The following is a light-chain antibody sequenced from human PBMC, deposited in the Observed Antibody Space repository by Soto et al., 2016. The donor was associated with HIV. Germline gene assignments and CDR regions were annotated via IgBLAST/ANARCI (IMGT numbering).Light chain of an antibody. Sequence: DIRLTQSPSFLSASVRDRVTFTCRASQGFSSSLAWYQQKPGKAPNLLIYAASTLQSGVPSRFSGSGSGTEFTLTISSLQPEDFATYYCLQHNSYPFTFGPGTKVDIK. CDR2: AAS. V-gene: IGKV1-9*01. CDR1: QGFSSS. CDR3: LQHNSYPFT. J-gene: IGKJ3*01.